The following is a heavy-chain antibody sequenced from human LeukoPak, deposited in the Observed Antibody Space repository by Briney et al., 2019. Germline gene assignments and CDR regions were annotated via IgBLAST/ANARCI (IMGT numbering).Heavy chain of an antibody. CDR3: ARGTTGGHFGS. CDR1: GYTFTVYY. J-gene: IGHJ4*02. V-gene: IGHV1-2*02. D-gene: IGHD1-14*01. Sequence: GATVKVSCKASGYTFTVYYLHWLRQAPGQGLEWMVWINPNSGATNYEQKFQGRVTMTRDTSISTVYMELNRPQSDDPAVYFCARGTTGGHFGSWGQGRLVTVSS. CDR2: INPNSGAT.